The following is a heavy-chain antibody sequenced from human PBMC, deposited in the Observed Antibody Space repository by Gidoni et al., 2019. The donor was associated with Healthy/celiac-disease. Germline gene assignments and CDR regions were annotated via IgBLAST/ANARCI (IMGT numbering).Heavy chain of an antibody. Sequence: QVQLVESGGGLVKPGGSLRLSCAASGFTFSDFYMSWIRQAPGKGLEWVSNISSSSSYTNYADSVKGRFTIYRDNAKNSLYLQMNSPRAEDTAVYYCARDLREYSGYFDYWGQGTLVTVSS. J-gene: IGHJ4*02. D-gene: IGHD5-12*01. CDR3: ARDLREYSGYFDY. CDR2: ISSSSSYT. V-gene: IGHV3-11*06. CDR1: GFTFSDFY.